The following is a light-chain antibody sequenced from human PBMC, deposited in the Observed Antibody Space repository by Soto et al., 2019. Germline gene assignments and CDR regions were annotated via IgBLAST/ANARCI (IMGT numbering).Light chain of an antibody. V-gene: IGLV2-14*01. CDR3: SSYTSTSIV. Sequence: HSALTQPASVSGSPGQSITISCTGTSSDVGGYNYVSWYQRHPGKAPKLMIYDVSNRPSGVSNRFSGSKSGNTASLTISGLQAEDEADYHCSSYTSTSIVFGTGTKVTVL. CDR1: SSDVGGYNY. J-gene: IGLJ1*01. CDR2: DVS.